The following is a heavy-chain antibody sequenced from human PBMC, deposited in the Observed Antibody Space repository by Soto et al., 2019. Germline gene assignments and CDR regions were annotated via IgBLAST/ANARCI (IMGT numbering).Heavy chain of an antibody. CDR3: ARETPPRRWLQSGWFDP. D-gene: IGHD5-12*01. CDR2: IYYSGST. Sequence: LSLTCTVSGGTIISYYWSWIRQPPGKGLEWIGYIYYSGSTNYNPSLKSRVTISVDTSKNQFSLKLSSVTAADTAVYYCARETPPRRWLQSGWFDPWGQGTLVTVSS. CDR1: GGTIISYY. J-gene: IGHJ5*02. V-gene: IGHV4-59*01.